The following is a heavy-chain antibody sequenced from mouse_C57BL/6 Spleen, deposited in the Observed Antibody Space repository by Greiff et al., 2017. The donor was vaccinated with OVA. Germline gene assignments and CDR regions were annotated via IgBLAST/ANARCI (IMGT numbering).Heavy chain of an antibody. CDR1: GFTFSSYG. J-gene: IGHJ2*01. CDR3: ARSSYYYLDY. D-gene: IGHD2-12*01. Sequence: EVQGVESGGDLVKPGGSLKLSCAASGFTFSSYGMSWVRQTPDQRLEWVATISSDGSYTYYPDSVKGRFTISGDKSKNTLYLQMSSLKSEDTAVYYCARSSYYYLDYWGQGTTLTVSS. V-gene: IGHV5-6*01. CDR2: ISSDGSYT.